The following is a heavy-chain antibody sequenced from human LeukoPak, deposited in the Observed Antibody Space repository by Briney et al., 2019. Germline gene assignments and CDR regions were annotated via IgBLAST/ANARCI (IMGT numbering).Heavy chain of an antibody. V-gene: IGHV3-21*01. CDR1: GFTFDNYA. D-gene: IGHD6-19*01. J-gene: IGHJ5*02. CDR3: ARGGWNRIDP. Sequence: GGSLRLSCAASGFTFDNYAMTWVRQGPGKGLEWIATISGSGGSTYYADSVKGRFTISRDNAKNSLYLQMNSLRAEDTAVYYCARGGWNRIDPWGQGTLVTVSS. CDR2: ISGSGGST.